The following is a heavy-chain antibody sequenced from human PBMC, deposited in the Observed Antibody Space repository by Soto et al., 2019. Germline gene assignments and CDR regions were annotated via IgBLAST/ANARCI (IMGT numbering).Heavy chain of an antibody. D-gene: IGHD5-12*01. CDR1: GDSVSSNSAA. Sequence: SHTLSLTCAISGDSVSSNSAAWNWIRQSPSRGLEWLGRTYYRSKWYNDYAVSVKSRITINPDTSKNQFSLQLNSVTPEDTAVYYCARARGDSGYDFYYYYYYGMDVSGQGTTVTVFS. CDR2: TYYRSKWYN. CDR3: ARARGDSGYDFYYYYYYGMDV. J-gene: IGHJ6*02. V-gene: IGHV6-1*01.